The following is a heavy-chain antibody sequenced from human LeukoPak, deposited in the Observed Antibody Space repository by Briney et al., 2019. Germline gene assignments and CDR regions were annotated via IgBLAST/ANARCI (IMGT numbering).Heavy chain of an antibody. J-gene: IGHJ6*02. CDR2: ISSSSSYI. CDR3: ARDLPVQGGNYGMDV. Sequence: GGSLRLSCAASGFIFSNNAMNWVRQAPGKGLEWVSSISSSSSYIYYADSVRGRFTISRDNAKSSLYLQMNSLRVEDTAVYYCARDLPVQGGNYGMDVWGQGTTVTV. D-gene: IGHD1-1*01. CDR1: GFIFSNNA. V-gene: IGHV3-21*01.